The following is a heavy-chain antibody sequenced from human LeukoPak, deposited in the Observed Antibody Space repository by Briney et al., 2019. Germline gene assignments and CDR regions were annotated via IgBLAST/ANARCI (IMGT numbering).Heavy chain of an antibody. Sequence: GGSLRLSCAASGFTFDDYAMHWVRQAPGKGLEGVSLISGDGGTSYYADSVKGRFTISRDNSKNSLYLQMNSLRTEDTALYYCAKDIGGYSYAADNWGQGTLVTVSS. CDR2: ISGDGGTS. CDR3: AKDIGGYSYAADN. J-gene: IGHJ4*02. D-gene: IGHD5-18*01. V-gene: IGHV3-43*02. CDR1: GFTFDDYA.